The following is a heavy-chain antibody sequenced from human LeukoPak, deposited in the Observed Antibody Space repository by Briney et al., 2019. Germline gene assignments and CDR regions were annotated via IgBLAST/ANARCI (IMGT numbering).Heavy chain of an antibody. D-gene: IGHD6-13*01. CDR1: GYTFTSYS. V-gene: IGHV1-46*01. J-gene: IGHJ4*02. Sequence: GASVKASCKASGYTFTSYSIHWVRQAPGQGLEWMGIFNPNGGSTSYAQKFQGRVTMTGDTSTSTVYMELTSLRSEDTAVYYCARGIAAPTTYFDYWGQGTLVTVSS. CDR2: FNPNGGST. CDR3: ARGIAAPTTYFDY.